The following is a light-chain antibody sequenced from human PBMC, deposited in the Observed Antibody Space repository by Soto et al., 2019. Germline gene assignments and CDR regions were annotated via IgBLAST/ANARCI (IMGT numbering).Light chain of an antibody. V-gene: IGKV3-20*01. CDR2: GAS. Sequence: EIVLTQSPGTLSLSPGERATLSCRASQSVSSSYLAWYQQKPGQAPRLLIYGASSRATGIPVRFSGSGSGTDFTLTISRLEPEDFAVYYCQQYRSSPRTFGQGTKVEIK. CDR3: QQYRSSPRT. J-gene: IGKJ1*01. CDR1: QSVSSSY.